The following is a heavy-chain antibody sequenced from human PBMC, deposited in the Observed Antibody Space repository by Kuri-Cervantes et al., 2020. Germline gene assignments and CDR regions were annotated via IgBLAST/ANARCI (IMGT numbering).Heavy chain of an antibody. CDR3: TRDDSRSDYYYYYMDV. Sequence: GESLKISCAASGFTFDDYAMHWVRQAPGKGLEWVSLISWDGGSTYYADSVKGRFTISRDSAKDTVYLQMNSLRVEDTAVYYCTRDDSRSDYYYYYMDVWGKGTTVTVSS. V-gene: IGHV3-43D*04. CDR1: GFTFDDYA. D-gene: IGHD3-3*01. J-gene: IGHJ6*03. CDR2: ISWDGGST.